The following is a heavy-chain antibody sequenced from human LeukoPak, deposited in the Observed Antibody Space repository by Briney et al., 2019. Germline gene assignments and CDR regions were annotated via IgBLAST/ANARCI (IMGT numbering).Heavy chain of an antibody. V-gene: IGHV1-18*01. CDR1: GYTFTSYG. CDR3: APSNSWAYYFDY. Sequence: ASVTVSCKASGYTFTSYGISWVRQAPGQGLEWMGWISAYNGNTNYAQKLQGRVTMTTDTSTSTAYMELRSLRSDDTAVYYCAPSNSWAYYFDYWGQGTLVTVSS. CDR2: ISAYNGNT. D-gene: IGHD2-2*01. J-gene: IGHJ4*02.